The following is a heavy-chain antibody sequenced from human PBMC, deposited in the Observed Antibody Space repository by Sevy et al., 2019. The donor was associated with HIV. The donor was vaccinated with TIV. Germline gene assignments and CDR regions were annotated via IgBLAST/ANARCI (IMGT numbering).Heavy chain of an antibody. CDR1: GFTFSSYW. J-gene: IGHJ1*01. Sequence: GGYLRLSCAASGFTFSSYWMSWVRQAPGKGLEWVANIKQDGSEKYYVDSVKGRFTISRDNAKNSLYLQMNSLRAEDTAVYYCARGRAYYDFWSGYNGQAEYFQHWGQGTLVTVSS. D-gene: IGHD3-3*01. CDR3: ARGRAYYDFWSGYNGQAEYFQH. CDR2: IKQDGSEK. V-gene: IGHV3-7*01.